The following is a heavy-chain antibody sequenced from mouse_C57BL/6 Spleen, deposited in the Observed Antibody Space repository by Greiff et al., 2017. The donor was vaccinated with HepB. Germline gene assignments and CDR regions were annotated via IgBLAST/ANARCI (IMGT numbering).Heavy chain of an antibody. D-gene: IGHD1-1*01. CDR3: ARHGYYGSSPFAY. Sequence: EVQGVESGGGLVQPGGSLKLSCAASGFTFSDYYMYWVRQTPEKRLEWVAYISNGGGSTYYPDTVKGRFTISRDNAKNTLYLQMSRLKSEDTAMYYCARHGYYGSSPFAYWGQGTLVTVSA. CDR2: ISNGGGST. J-gene: IGHJ3*01. V-gene: IGHV5-12*01. CDR1: GFTFSDYY.